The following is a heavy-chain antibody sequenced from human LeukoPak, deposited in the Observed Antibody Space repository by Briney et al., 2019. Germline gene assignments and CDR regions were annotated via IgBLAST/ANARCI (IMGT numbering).Heavy chain of an antibody. CDR3: AKDVSYYYDSSGYPRVNYFDY. Sequence: GGSLRLSCAASGFAFSSYWMSWVRQAPGKGLEWVANIKQDGSEKYYVDSVKGRFTISRDNAKNSLYLQMNSLRAEDTALYYCAKDVSYYYDSSGYPRVNYFDYWGQGTLVTVSS. CDR2: IKQDGSEK. CDR1: GFAFSSYW. V-gene: IGHV3-7*03. D-gene: IGHD3-22*01. J-gene: IGHJ4*02.